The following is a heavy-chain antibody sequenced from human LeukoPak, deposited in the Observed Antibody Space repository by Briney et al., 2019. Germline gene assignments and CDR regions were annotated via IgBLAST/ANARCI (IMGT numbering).Heavy chain of an antibody. V-gene: IGHV1-69*05. Sequence: ASVKVSCKASGGTFSSYAISWVRQAPGQGLEWMGRIIPIFGTANYAQKFQGRVTITTDESTSTAYMELSSLKASDTAMYYCARVNSRFRVGMKGAFDIWGQGTMVTVSS. J-gene: IGHJ3*02. CDR1: GGTFSSYA. CDR3: ARVNSRFRVGMKGAFDI. CDR2: IIPIFGTA. D-gene: IGHD6-13*01.